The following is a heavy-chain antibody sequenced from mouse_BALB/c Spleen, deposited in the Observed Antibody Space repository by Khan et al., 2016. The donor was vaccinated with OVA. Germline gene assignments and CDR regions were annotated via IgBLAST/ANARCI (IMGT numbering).Heavy chain of an antibody. CDR2: IRSGGST. J-gene: IGHJ4*01. CDR3: ARNQAGDAMDY. Sequence: VQLQESGPGLVQPSQCLSITCTASGFSLTHYGVHWVRQSPGKGLEWLGVIRSGGSTDYNAGFMSRLYITKDNSKSQVFFKMNSLQVDDNAIYYCARNQAGDAMDYWGQGTSVTVSS. V-gene: IGHV2-5*01. CDR1: GFSLTHYG.